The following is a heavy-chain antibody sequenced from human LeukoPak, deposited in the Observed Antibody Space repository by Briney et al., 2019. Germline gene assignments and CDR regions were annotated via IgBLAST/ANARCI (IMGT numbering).Heavy chain of an antibody. CDR2: IYYSGST. CDR1: GGSISSYY. J-gene: IGHJ4*02. V-gene: IGHV4-59*01. CDR3: ARRYCSGGSCYTDY. D-gene: IGHD2-15*01. Sequence: SETLSLTCTVSGGSISSYYWSWIRQPPGKGLEWIGYIYYSGSTNYNPSLKSRVTISVDTSKNQFSLRLSSVTAADTAVYYCARRYCSGGSCYTDYWGQGTLVTVSS.